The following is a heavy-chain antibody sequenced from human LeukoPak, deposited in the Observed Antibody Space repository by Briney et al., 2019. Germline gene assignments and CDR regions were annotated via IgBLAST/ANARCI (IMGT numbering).Heavy chain of an antibody. CDR3: ARDRHKYKYDGRGYPPY. CDR2: ISWDGSTD. J-gene: IGHJ4*02. Sequence: GGSLRLSCAASGFTFDDYAMYGVRQARRKGLELVSLISWDGSTDYYADSVKGRFIFSRDNDKNSVFLQMNSIRAENTVLYYCARDRHKYKYDGRGYPPYWGQGTLVTVSS. V-gene: IGHV3-43D*03. CDR1: GFTFDDYA. D-gene: IGHD3-22*01.